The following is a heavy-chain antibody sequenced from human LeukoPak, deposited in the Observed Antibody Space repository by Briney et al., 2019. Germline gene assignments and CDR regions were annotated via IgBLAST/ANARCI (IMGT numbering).Heavy chain of an antibody. CDR2: IYYSGST. CDR1: GGSISSSSYS. V-gene: IGHV4-39*07. D-gene: IGHD1-20*01. CDR3: ARGKRYNWNYLDY. Sequence: PSETLSLTCIVSGGSISSSSYSWGWIRQPPGKGLEWLGSIYYSGSTNYNPSLKSRVTISVDTSKNQFSLKLSSVTAADTAVYYCARGKRYNWNYLDYWGQGTLVTVSS. J-gene: IGHJ4*02.